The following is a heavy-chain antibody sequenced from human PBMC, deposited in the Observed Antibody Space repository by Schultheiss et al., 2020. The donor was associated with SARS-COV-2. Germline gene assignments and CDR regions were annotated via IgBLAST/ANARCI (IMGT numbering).Heavy chain of an antibody. D-gene: IGHD3-22*01. CDR3: ARTARYSSGSWPSAFDI. CDR2: IYYSGST. J-gene: IGHJ3*02. Sequence: SQTLSLTCTVSGGSISSYYWSWIRQPPGKGLEWIGYIYYSGSTYYNPSLKSLVTISVDTSKNQFSLKLSSVTAADTAVYYCARTARYSSGSWPSAFDIWGQGTMVTVSS. V-gene: IGHV4-59*08. CDR1: GGSISSYY.